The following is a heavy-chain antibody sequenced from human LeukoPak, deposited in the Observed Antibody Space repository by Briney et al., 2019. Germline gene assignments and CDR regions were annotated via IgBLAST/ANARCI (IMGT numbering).Heavy chain of an antibody. CDR2: IYYSGST. Sequence: TPSDTLSLTCTVSGGSISSSSYYWGWIRQPPGKGLEWIGSIYYSGSTYYNPSLKSRVTISVDTSKNQFSLKLSSVTAADTAVYYCARHRMYYYDSSGRGVADAFDIWGQGTMVTVSS. J-gene: IGHJ3*02. V-gene: IGHV4-39*01. CDR1: GGSISSSSYY. D-gene: IGHD3-22*01. CDR3: ARHRMYYYDSSGRGVADAFDI.